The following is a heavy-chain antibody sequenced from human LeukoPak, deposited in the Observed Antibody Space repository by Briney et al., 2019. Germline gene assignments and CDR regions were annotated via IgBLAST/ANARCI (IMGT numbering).Heavy chain of an antibody. V-gene: IGHV3-11*05. CDR3: ARVYSYDSTGYFDYYFDY. Sequence: KPGGSLRLSCAASGFTFSDYYMSWIRQAPGKGLEWVSYITSSSSYTNYADSVKGRFTISGDNAKNSLYLQMNSLRAEDTAVYYCARVYSYDSTGYFDYYFDYWGQGTLVTVSS. CDR2: ITSSSSYT. CDR1: GFTFSDYY. D-gene: IGHD3-22*01. J-gene: IGHJ4*02.